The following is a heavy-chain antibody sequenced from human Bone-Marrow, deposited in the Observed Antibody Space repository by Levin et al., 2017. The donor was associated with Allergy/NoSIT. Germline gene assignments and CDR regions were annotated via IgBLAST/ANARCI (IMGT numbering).Heavy chain of an antibody. CDR3: ARDDYVWESDY. CDR2: ISGGSSTI. CDR1: GFTFSSYR. Sequence: GESLKISCAASGFTFSSYRMNWVRQAPGKGLEWVSSISGGSSTIYYADSVKGRFTISRDNAKNSLYLQMNSLRAEDTAVYYCARDDYVWESDYWGQGTLVTVSS. D-gene: IGHD3-16*01. J-gene: IGHJ4*02. V-gene: IGHV3-48*01.